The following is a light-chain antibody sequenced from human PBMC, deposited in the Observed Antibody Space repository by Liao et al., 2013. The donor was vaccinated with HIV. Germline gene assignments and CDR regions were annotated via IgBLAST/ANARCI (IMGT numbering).Light chain of an antibody. V-gene: IGLV3-1*01. CDR1: HLGDKD. Sequence: SYELTQPPSVSVSPGQTASITCSGDHLGDKDACWYQQKPGQSPVLVIYQDAKRPSGIPERFSGSNSGNTATLTISRVEAGDEADYFCHVWHPSHDHSVVFGGGTKLTVL. CDR2: QDA. J-gene: IGLJ2*01. CDR3: HVWHPSHDHSVV.